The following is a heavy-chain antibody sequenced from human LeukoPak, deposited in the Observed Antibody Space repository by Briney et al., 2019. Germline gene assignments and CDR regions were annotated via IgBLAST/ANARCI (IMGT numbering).Heavy chain of an antibody. V-gene: IGHV1-18*04. CDR1: GYTFTSYG. CDR3: ARTYYYGSGSYSPDY. D-gene: IGHD3-10*01. CDR2: ISAYNGNT. Sequence: GASVKVSCKASGYTFTSYGISRVRQAPGQGLEWMGWISAYNGNTNYAQKLQGRVTMTTDTSTSTAYMELRSLRSDDTAVYYCARTYYYGSGSYSPDYWGQGTLVTVSS. J-gene: IGHJ4*02.